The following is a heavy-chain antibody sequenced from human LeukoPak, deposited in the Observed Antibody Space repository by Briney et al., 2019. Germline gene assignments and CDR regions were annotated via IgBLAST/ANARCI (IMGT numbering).Heavy chain of an antibody. D-gene: IGHD4-17*01. CDR3: ARHPTVTTRYYYYYMDV. CDR2: IIPIFGTA. CDR1: GGTFSSYA. Sequence: WASVKVSCKASGGTFSSYAISWVRQAPGQGLEWMGGIIPIFGTANYAQKFQGRVTITADESTSTAYMELSSLRSEDTAVYYCARHPTVTTRYYYYYMDVWGKGTTVTVSS. J-gene: IGHJ6*03. V-gene: IGHV1-69*13.